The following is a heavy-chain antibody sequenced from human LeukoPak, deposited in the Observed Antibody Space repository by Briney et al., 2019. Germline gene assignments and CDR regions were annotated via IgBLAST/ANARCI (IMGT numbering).Heavy chain of an antibody. V-gene: IGHV1-69*13. CDR3: AREIVDYYDSSRHNWFDP. CDR2: IIPIFGTA. D-gene: IGHD3-22*01. J-gene: IGHJ5*02. CDR1: GGTFSSYA. Sequence: SVTVSCKASGGTFSSYAISWVRQAPGQGLEWMGGIIPIFGTANYAQKFQGRVTITADESTSTAYMELSSLRSEDTAVYYCAREIVDYYDSSRHNWFDPWGQGTLVTVSS.